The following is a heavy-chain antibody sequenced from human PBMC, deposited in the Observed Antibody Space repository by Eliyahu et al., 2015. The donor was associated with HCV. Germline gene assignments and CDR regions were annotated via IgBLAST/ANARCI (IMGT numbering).Heavy chain of an antibody. J-gene: IGHJ4*02. V-gene: IGHV1-18*01. CDR1: DYIFINYG. CDR3: ARDYDILTEGTYFDF. D-gene: IGHD3-9*01. Sequence: QVLLVQSGGEVKRPGVSMKVSCKASDYIFINYGITWVRQAPGQGLEWMGWISAYNGNTNYAQKFQGRVTMTTDTSTSTAYMELRSLRPDDTAVYFCARDYDILTEGTYFDFWGQGTLVTVS. CDR2: ISAYNGNT.